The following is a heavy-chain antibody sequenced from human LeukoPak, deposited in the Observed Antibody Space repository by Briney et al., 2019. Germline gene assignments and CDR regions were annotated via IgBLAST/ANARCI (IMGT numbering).Heavy chain of an antibody. J-gene: IGHJ5*02. V-gene: IGHV3-23*01. CDR2: ISGGTGTI. Sequence: PGGSLRLSCAASGFTFSSYGMSWVRQAPGKGLEWVSYISGGTGTIYYADSVKGRFTISRDNSKNTLYLQMNSLRADDTAVYYCAKGGLVHRFDPWGQGTLVTVSS. CDR1: GFTFSSYG. CDR3: AKGGLVHRFDP.